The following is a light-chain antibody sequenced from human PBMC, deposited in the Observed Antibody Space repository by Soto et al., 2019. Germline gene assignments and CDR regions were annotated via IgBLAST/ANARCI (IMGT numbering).Light chain of an antibody. J-gene: IGKJ4*01. CDR3: QEYYNWGLS. V-gene: IGKV3D-15*01. CDR1: ANVGTN. CDR2: GSS. Sequence: IVMTQSPATLSVSPGEGVTLSCRASANVGTNLAWYQQKPGQAPRLLIYGSSTRATGIPATFSGTGSGTEFTLTISSLQSEESAIYYYQEYYNWGLSFGGGTKVDI.